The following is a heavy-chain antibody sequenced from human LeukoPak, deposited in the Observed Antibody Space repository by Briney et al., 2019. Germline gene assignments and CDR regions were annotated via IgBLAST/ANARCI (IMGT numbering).Heavy chain of an antibody. CDR1: GFTLSSYA. CDR3: AKDTHDYLWGSYRYKDYFDY. J-gene: IGHJ4*02. CDR2: ISVSGNT. Sequence: QAGGSLRLSCAASGFTLSSYAMSWVRQAPGKGLEWVSAISVSGNTYHADSVKGRFTISRDSSKNTLYLQMNRLRAEDAAVYYCAKDTHDYLWGSYRYKDYFDYWGQGTLVTVSS. V-gene: IGHV3-23*01. D-gene: IGHD3-16*02.